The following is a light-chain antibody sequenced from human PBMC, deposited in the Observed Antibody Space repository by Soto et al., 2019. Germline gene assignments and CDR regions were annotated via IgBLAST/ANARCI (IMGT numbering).Light chain of an antibody. CDR1: QSVNRY. V-gene: IGKV3-11*01. CDR2: DAS. CDR3: QQRDIWPWT. Sequence: EIVLTKSPATLFLSPWERATLSCWASQSVNRYLVWYQQKPGQAPRLLMYDASKRATGIPARVSGSGSGTDFTLTISSLEPEDFAVYYCQQRDIWPWTFGQGTKVDIK. J-gene: IGKJ1*01.